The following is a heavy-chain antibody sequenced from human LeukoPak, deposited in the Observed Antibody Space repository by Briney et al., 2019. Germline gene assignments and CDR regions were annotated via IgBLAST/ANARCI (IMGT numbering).Heavy chain of an antibody. CDR1: GYTFTGYY. J-gene: IGHJ4*02. CDR2: INPNSGGT. CDR3: ARVQLERSGEPFDY. Sequence: GASVKVSCKASGYTFTGYYMHWVRQAPGQGLEWMGWINPNSGGTNHAQKCQGRVTMTRDTSISTAYMELRGLRSDDTAVYYCARVQLERSGEPFDYWGQGTLVTVSS. D-gene: IGHD1-1*01. V-gene: IGHV1-2*02.